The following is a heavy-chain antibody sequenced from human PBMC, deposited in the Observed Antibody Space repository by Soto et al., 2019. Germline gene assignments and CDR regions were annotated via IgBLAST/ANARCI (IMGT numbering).Heavy chain of an antibody. V-gene: IGHV1-3*01. CDR3: ARVSGTGQTKTIAAAGSFGSPYGMDV. J-gene: IGHJ6*02. CDR2: INAGNGNT. Sequence: GASVKVSCKASGYTFTSYAMHWVRQAPGQRLEWMGWINAGNGNTKYSQKFQGRVTITRDTSASTAYMELSSLRSEDTAVYYCARVSGTGQTKTIAAAGSFGSPYGMDVWGQGTTVTVSS. CDR1: GYTFTSYA. D-gene: IGHD6-13*01.